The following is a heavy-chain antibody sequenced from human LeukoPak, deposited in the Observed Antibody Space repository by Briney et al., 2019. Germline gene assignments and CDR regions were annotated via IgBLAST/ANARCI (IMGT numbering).Heavy chain of an antibody. D-gene: IGHD3-22*01. CDR3: ARDQYYYDSSGYYYVGLPDY. CDR2: IYYSGST. V-gene: IGHV4-59*01. CDR1: GGSISSYY. J-gene: IGHJ4*02. Sequence: SETLSLTCTVSGGSISSYYWSWIRQPPGKGLEWIGYIYYSGSTNYNPSLKSRVTISVDTSKNQFSLKLSSVTAADTAVYYCARDQYYYDSSGYYYVGLPDYWGQGTLVTVSS.